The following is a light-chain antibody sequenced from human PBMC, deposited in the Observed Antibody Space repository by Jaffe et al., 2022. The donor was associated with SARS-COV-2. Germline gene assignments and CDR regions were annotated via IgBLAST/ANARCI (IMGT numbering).Light chain of an antibody. CDR2: GDS. Sequence: EIVLTQSPGSLSLSPGERATLSCRASQSVSGSHLAWYQQKPGQAPRLLIYGDSARATGIPDRFSGSGSGTDFTLTITGLEPEDFAVYYCQYYVNSPITFGQGTQLETK. J-gene: IGKJ5*01. CDR3: QYYVNSPIT. V-gene: IGKV3-20*01. CDR1: QSVSGSH.